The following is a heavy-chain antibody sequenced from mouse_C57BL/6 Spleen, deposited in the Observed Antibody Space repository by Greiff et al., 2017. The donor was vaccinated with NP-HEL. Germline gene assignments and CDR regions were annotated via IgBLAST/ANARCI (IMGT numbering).Heavy chain of an antibody. V-gene: IGHV2-2*01. CDR1: GFSLTSYG. J-gene: IGHJ1*03. Sequence: QVQLQQSGPGLVQPSQSLSITCTVSGFSLTSYGVHWVRQSPGKGLEWLGVIWSGGSTDYNAAFISRLSISKDNSKSQVFFKMNSLQADDTAIYYCASPNYGSSYWYFDVWGTGTTVTVSS. CDR2: IWSGGST. D-gene: IGHD1-1*01. CDR3: ASPNYGSSYWYFDV.